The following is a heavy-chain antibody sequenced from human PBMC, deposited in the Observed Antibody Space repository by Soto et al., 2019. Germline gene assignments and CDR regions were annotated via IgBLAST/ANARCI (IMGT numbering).Heavy chain of an antibody. CDR3: AISTGGFGGLFVVPSDY. CDR1: GFTYESYA. D-gene: IGHD3-16*02. V-gene: IGHV3-23*01. CDR2: INSGGTVA. Sequence: GGSLRLSCAASGFTYESYAMSWVRQAPGKGLERVSGINSGGTVAHYADSVKGRFAISRDNSKNTLSLEMNSLRADDTGLYYCAISTGGFGGLFVVPSDYWGQGTLVTVSS. J-gene: IGHJ4*02.